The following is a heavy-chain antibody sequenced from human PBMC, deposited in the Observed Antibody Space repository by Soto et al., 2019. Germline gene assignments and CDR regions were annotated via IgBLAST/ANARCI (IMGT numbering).Heavy chain of an antibody. CDR1: GFTVNNTA. CDR3: AKGIDCGADCHSYDTFDI. Sequence: GGSLRLSCTASGFTVNNTAMTWVRQAPGKGLEWVSAFSGRSKSTYYATSVKGRFTISKDNSKNTLYLQMNSLRAEDTALYYCAKGIDCGADCHSYDTFDIWGQGTVVTVSS. V-gene: IGHV3-23*01. D-gene: IGHD2-21*02. J-gene: IGHJ3*02. CDR2: FSGRSKST.